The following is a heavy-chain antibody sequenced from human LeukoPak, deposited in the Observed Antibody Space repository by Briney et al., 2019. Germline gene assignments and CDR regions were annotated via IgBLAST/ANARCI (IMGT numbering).Heavy chain of an antibody. J-gene: IGHJ4*02. CDR2: IYPGHSNT. CDR3: ARQAGATQITHFDY. CDR1: GYDFAGYW. V-gene: IGHV5-51*01. Sequence: GASLKISCKSSGYDFAGYWIGWVRQMPGKGLEWMGIIYPGHSNTRYSPSFQGQVTISADKSISTTYLQWGSLRASDTAMYYCARQAGATQITHFDYWGQGTLVTVSS. D-gene: IGHD1-26*01.